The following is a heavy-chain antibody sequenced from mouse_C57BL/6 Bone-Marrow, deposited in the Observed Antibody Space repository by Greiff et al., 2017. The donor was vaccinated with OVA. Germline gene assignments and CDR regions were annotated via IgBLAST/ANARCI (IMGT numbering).Heavy chain of an antibody. D-gene: IGHD1-1*01. V-gene: IGHV14-4*01. Sequence: VQLKQSGAELVRPGASVKLSCTASGFNIKDDYMHWVKQRPEQGLEWIGWIDPENGDTEYASKFQGKATITADTSSNTAYLQLSSLTSEDTAVYYCTTPVVEGDYWGQGTTLTVSS. J-gene: IGHJ2*01. CDR2: IDPENGDT. CDR3: TTPVVEGDY. CDR1: GFNIKDDY.